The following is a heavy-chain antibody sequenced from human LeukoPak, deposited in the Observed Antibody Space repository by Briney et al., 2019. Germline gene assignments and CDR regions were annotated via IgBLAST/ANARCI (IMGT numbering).Heavy chain of an antibody. CDR3: AGEAWEYFDY. CDR1: GFTFSDHY. D-gene: IGHD1-26*01. J-gene: IGHJ4*02. Sequence: GGSLRLSCAASGFTFSDHYMDWVRQAPGKGLEWVGRVRNKTKSYTTEYAASVKGRFTISRDDSKNSLYLQMNSLKIEDTAVYYCAGEAWEYFDYWGQGTLVTVSS. V-gene: IGHV3-72*01. CDR2: VRNKTKSYTT.